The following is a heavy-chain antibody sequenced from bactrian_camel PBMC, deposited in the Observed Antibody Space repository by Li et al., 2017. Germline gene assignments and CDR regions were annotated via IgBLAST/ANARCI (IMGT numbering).Heavy chain of an antibody. V-gene: IGHV3S53*01. CDR3: AVARPLRLVAPIVTFRTIQNCGDTADLY. J-gene: IGHJ4*01. CDR1: RGFDEAGAE. D-gene: IGHD7*01. CDR2: ISPDGKK. Sequence: VRLGESGGVSVQVGVSLTLGGATSRGFDEAGAEWGWFRQAPGAQCEMVASISPDGKKYYSDSVKGRFAISRHNGENAVRLRMSDLSHRDTAVYFCAVARPLRLVAPIVTFRTIQNCGDTADLYWGQGTQVTVS.